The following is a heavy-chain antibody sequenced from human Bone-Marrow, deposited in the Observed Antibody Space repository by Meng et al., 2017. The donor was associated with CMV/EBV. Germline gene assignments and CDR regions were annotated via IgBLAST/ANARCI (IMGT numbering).Heavy chain of an antibody. CDR3: ARGRKSVRPAAIFSWFDP. CDR2: INHSGST. V-gene: IGHV4-34*01. J-gene: IGHJ5*02. D-gene: IGHD2-2*02. Sequence: GGSLGGYYWSWIRNAQGKGLEWIGEINHSGSTNYNPYLKSRVNISVDTSKNQFSLKLSSVTAADTAVYYCARGRKSVRPAAIFSWFDPWGQGTLSPSPQ. CDR1: GGSLGGYY.